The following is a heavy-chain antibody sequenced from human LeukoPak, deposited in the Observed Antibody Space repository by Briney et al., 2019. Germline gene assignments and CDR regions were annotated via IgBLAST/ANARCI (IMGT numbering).Heavy chain of an antibody. V-gene: IGHV3-30-3*01. Sequence: PGRSLRLSCAASGFTFSSYAMHWVRQAPGKGLEWVAVISYDGSNKYYADSVKGRFTISRDNSKNTLYLQMNSLRAEDTAVYYCARDLGVVRGVITYYFDYWGQGTLVTVSS. CDR1: GFTFSSYA. CDR2: ISYDGSNK. CDR3: ARDLGVVRGVITYYFDY. D-gene: IGHD3-10*01. J-gene: IGHJ4*02.